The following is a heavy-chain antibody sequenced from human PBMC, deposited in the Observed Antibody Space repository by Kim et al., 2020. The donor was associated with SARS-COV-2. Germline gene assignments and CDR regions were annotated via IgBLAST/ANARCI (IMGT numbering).Heavy chain of an antibody. CDR2: TYYRSKWYN. D-gene: IGHD3-22*01. Sequence: SQTLSLTCAISGDSVSSNSAAWNWIRQSPSRGLEWLGRTYYRSKWYNDYAVSVKSRITINPDTSKNQFSLQLNSVTPEDTAVYYCARVKHYYDSSGGVAPLVAFDIWGQGTMVTVSS. V-gene: IGHV6-1*01. J-gene: IGHJ3*02. CDR1: GDSVSSNSAA. CDR3: ARVKHYYDSSGGVAPLVAFDI.